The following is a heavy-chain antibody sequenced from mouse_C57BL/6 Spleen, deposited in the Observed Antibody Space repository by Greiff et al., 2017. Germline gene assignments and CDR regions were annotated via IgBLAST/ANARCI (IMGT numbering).Heavy chain of an antibody. Sequence: VQLQQSGAELVKPGASVKLSCKASGYTFTSYWMHWVKQRPGQGLEWIGMIHPNSGSTNYNEKFKSKATLTVDKSSSTAYMQLSSLTSEDSAVYYCARREPVVEMDYWGQGTSVTVSS. CDR2: IHPNSGST. CDR1: GYTFTSYW. J-gene: IGHJ4*01. CDR3: ARREPVVEMDY. D-gene: IGHD1-1*01. V-gene: IGHV1-64*01.